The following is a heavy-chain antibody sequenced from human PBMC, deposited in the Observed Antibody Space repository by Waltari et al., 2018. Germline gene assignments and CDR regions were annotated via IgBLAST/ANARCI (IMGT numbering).Heavy chain of an antibody. V-gene: IGHV1-69*02. D-gene: IGHD3-3*01. J-gene: IGHJ4*02. CDR3: ARAVQDDFWGDCQVCPYPLYFDY. Sequence: QVQLVQSGAEVKKPGSSVKVSCKASGGTFSSYTISWVRQAPGQGLEWMGRIIHNLRIANDAQKVQGRATSTADKSTSTAYRGLSRLRSEETAEYSCARAVQDDFWGDCQVCPYPLYFDYWGQGTLVTVSS. CDR1: GGTFSSYT. CDR2: IIHNLRIA.